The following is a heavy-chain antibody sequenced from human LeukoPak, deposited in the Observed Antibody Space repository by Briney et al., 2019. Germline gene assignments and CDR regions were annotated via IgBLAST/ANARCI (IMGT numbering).Heavy chain of an antibody. CDR2: VTRNSTYI. J-gene: IGHJ6*04. V-gene: IGHV3-21*01. CDR3: AELGITMIGGV. D-gene: IGHD3-10*02. CDR1: GFTFSSYG. Sequence: MPGGSLRLSCAASGFTFSSYGMRWVRQAPGKGLEWVSSVTRNSTYIYYADSVKGRFTISRDNAKNSLYLQMNSLRAEDTAVYYCAELGITMIGGVWGKGTTVTISS.